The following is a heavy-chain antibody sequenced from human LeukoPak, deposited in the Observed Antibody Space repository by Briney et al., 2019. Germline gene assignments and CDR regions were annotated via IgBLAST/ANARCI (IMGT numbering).Heavy chain of an antibody. V-gene: IGHV1-18*01. D-gene: IGHD6-13*01. CDR2: ISAYNGNT. J-gene: IGHJ4*02. Sequence: ASVKVSCKASGYTFTSYGISWVRQAPGQGLEWLGWISAYNGNTNYAQKLQGRVTMTTDTSTSTAYMELRSLRSDDTAVYYCANFISSWYYFDYWGQGTLVTVSS. CDR3: ANFISSWYYFDY. CDR1: GYTFTSYG.